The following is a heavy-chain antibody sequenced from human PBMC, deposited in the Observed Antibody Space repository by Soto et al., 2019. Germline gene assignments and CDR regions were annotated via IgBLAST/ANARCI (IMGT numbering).Heavy chain of an antibody. J-gene: IGHJ4*02. CDR3: ARGLHCSGGSCYSGNY. D-gene: IGHD2-15*01. Sequence: ASVNGSCKASGYTFTSYDINWVRQATGQGLEWMGWMNPNSGNTGYAQKFQGRVTMTRNTSISTAYMELSSLRSEDTAVYYCARGLHCSGGSCYSGNYWGQGTLVTVSS. V-gene: IGHV1-8*01. CDR2: MNPNSGNT. CDR1: GYTFTSYD.